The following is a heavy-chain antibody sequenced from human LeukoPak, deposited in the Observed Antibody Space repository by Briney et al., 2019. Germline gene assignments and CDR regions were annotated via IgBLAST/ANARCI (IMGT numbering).Heavy chain of an antibody. J-gene: IGHJ5*02. CDR1: GGSISSGVYS. CDR3: ARDPRRAVWSGRLKTYNWFDP. Sequence: NPSETLSLTCAVSGGSISSGVYSWSWIRQPPGKGLEWIGYIYHSGSTYYNPSLKSRVTISVDRSKNQFSLKLSSVTAADTAVYYCARDPRRAVWSGRLKTYNWFDPWGQGTLVTVSS. CDR2: IYHSGST. D-gene: IGHD3-3*01. V-gene: IGHV4-30-2*01.